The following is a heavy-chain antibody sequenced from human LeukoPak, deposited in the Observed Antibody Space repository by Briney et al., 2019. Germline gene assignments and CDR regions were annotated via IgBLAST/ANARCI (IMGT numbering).Heavy chain of an antibody. V-gene: IGHV4-34*01. Sequence: SETLSLTCAVYGGSFSGYYWSWIRQPPGKGLEWIGEINHSGSTNYNPSLKSRVTISVDTSKNQFSLKLSSVTAADTAVYYCARGRNTMIVVVIYYFDYWGQGTLVTVSS. CDR2: INHSGST. D-gene: IGHD3-22*01. CDR1: GGSFSGYY. CDR3: ARGRNTMIVVVIYYFDY. J-gene: IGHJ4*02.